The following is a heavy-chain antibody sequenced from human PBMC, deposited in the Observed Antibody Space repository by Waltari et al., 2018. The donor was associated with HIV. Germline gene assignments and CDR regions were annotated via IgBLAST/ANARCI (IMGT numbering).Heavy chain of an antibody. CDR1: GFSFSHSG. D-gene: IGHD2-15*01. Sequence: QVQVVESGGGVVQPGTSLRLSCEASGFSFSHSGMHWVRQAPGKGLEWVAVIWFDGGKKVFADSVKGRFTISRDNSKNTVELHMNSVTAEDTAVYYCARASPEGGYLDYWGQGTLVTVSS. J-gene: IGHJ4*02. V-gene: IGHV3-33*01. CDR2: IWFDGGKK. CDR3: ARASPEGGYLDY.